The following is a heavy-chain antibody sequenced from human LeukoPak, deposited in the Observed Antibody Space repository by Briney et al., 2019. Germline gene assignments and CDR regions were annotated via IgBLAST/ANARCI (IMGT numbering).Heavy chain of an antibody. D-gene: IGHD5-12*01. Sequence: ETLSLTCTVSRVPLRCSIRMYHWSSLRQPPGKGLEWIGYICFSGSVHDHPSLRSRVTILVDTSKNQFFLNLSSVSGADPAVYYCARIPLGYSGAYYFDYWGQGTLVTVSP. J-gene: IGHJ4*02. CDR3: ARIPLGYSGAYYFDY. CDR2: ICFSGSV. V-gene: IGHV4-4*09. CDR1: RVPLRCSIRMYH.